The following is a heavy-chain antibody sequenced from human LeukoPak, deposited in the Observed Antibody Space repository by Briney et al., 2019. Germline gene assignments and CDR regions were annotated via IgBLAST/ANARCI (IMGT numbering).Heavy chain of an antibody. Sequence: GGSLRLSCAASGFTFSVFWMFWVRQAPGQGLVWVSHISPDGRSTNYADSVKGRFTISRDNARNTLYLQLNSLTAEDTAVYYCAMGYKSAYFWDYWGQGTLVTVSS. CDR3: AMGYKSAYFWDY. CDR2: ISPDGRST. D-gene: IGHD3-16*01. CDR1: GFTFSVFW. J-gene: IGHJ4*02. V-gene: IGHV3-74*01.